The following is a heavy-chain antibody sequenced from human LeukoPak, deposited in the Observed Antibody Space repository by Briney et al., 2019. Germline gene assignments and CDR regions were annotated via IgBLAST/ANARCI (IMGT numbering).Heavy chain of an antibody. V-gene: IGHV4-59*01. CDR2: IYYSGST. D-gene: IGHD3-16*02. CDR3: ARGKGYDYVWGSYRYFYFDY. Sequence: SETLSLTCTVSGGPISSYYWSWIRQPPGKGLELIGYIYYSGSTNYNPSLKSRVTISVDTSKNQFSLKLSSVTAADTAVYYCARGKGYDYVWGSYRYFYFDYWGQGTLVTVSS. J-gene: IGHJ4*02. CDR1: GGPISSYY.